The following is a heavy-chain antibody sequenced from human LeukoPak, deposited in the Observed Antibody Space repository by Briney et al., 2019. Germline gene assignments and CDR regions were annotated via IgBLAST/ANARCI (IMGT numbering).Heavy chain of an antibody. Sequence: SETLSLTCAVYGGSFSGYYWSWIRQPPGKGLEWIGEINHSGSTNYNPSLKSRVTISVDTSKNQFSLKLSSVTAADTAVYYCARFRTLTTHFDYWGQGTLVTVSS. CDR3: ARFRTLTTHFDY. CDR2: INHSGST. D-gene: IGHD4-11*01. V-gene: IGHV4-34*01. CDR1: GGSFSGYY. J-gene: IGHJ4*02.